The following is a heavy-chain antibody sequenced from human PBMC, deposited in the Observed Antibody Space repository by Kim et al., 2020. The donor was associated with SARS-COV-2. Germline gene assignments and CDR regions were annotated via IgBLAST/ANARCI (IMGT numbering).Heavy chain of an antibody. Sequence: GGSLRLSCAASAFTFSTYWMSWVRQAPGKGLEWVANIKQDGSGEYYVDSVKGRFTISRDNAKNSLFLQMNSLRVEDTAVYYCARVPTREGTTVLYSYYGMDVWGHGTTVTVSS. CDR3: ARVPTREGTTVLYSYYGMDV. CDR1: AFTFSTYW. CDR2: IKQDGSGE. D-gene: IGHD4-17*01. V-gene: IGHV3-7*01. J-gene: IGHJ6*02.